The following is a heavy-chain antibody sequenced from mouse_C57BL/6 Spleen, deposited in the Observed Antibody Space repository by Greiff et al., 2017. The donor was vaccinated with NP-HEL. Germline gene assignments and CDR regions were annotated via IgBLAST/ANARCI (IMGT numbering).Heavy chain of an antibody. J-gene: IGHJ4*01. D-gene: IGHD1-1*01. Sequence: EVKLMESGGGLVQPGGSMKLSCVASGFTFSNYWMNWVRQSPEKGLEWVAQIRLKSDNYATHYAESVKGRFTISRDDSKSSVYLQMNNLRAEDTGIYYCTGDTTVVATDYAMDYWGQGTSVTVSS. CDR1: GFTFSNYW. V-gene: IGHV6-3*01. CDR2: IRLKSDNYAT. CDR3: TGDTTVVATDYAMDY.